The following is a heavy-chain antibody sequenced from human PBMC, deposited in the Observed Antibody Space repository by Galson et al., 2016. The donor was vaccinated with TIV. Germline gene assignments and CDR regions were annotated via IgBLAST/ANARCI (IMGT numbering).Heavy chain of an antibody. CDR3: ARRLYTNSPSDP. Sequence: LSLTCTVSGGSISSNSSYWAWIRQPPGKGPECIGSIYYTGTTYYSPSLESRVTISKDTSKNQFSLNVNSLTAADTAVYYCARRLYTNSPSDPWGQGTLVTVSS. CDR2: IYYTGTT. CDR1: GGSISSNSSY. D-gene: IGHD2-2*02. J-gene: IGHJ5*02. V-gene: IGHV4-39*01.